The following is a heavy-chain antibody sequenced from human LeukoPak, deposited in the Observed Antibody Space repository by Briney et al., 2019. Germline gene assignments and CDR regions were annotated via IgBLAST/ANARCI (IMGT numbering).Heavy chain of an antibody. CDR3: ARVGSVVTFWYFDL. D-gene: IGHD4-23*01. CDR2: ISSSGSNI. V-gene: IGHV3-21*06. J-gene: IGHJ2*01. Sequence: GGSLRLSCAASGFTFSSYSMNWVRQAPGKGLEWVSYISSSGSNIYYADSVKGRFTISRDNAKNSLYLQMNSLRAEDTAVYYCARVGSVVTFWYFDLWGRGTLVTVSS. CDR1: GFTFSSYS.